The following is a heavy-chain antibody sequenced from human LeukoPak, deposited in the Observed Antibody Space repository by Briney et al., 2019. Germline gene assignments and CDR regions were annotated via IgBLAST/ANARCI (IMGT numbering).Heavy chain of an antibody. V-gene: IGHV3-23*01. CDR3: AKRLRDGYNSHIDS. Sequence: GGSLRLSCATSGFAFSNYAMNWVRQAPGKGLEWVSGISGSGDETYYADSVKGRFTISRDNYKNMLYLQMNSLSAEDTAVYYWAKRLRDGYNSHIDSWGQGTLVTASS. CDR2: ISGSGDET. J-gene: IGHJ4*02. D-gene: IGHD5-24*01. CDR1: GFAFSNYA.